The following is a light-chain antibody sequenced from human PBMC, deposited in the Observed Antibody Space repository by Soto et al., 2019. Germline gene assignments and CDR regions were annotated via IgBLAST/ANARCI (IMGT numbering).Light chain of an antibody. CDR3: QQYNKRPQT. CDR2: GTS. J-gene: IGKJ1*01. V-gene: IGKV3-15*01. CDR1: QSPSSN. Sequence: EIVMTQSPATLSLSPEERATLSCRATQSPSSNFAWYQQRPGQAPRLLMYGTSTRATGFPARFSGSGSGTEYTLTISSLQSEDFAVYYCQQYNKRPQTFGQGTKV.